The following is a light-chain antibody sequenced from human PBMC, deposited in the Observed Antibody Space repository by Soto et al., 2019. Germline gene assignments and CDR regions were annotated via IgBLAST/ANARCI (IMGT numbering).Light chain of an antibody. CDR3: QQYNDWPLT. CDR1: QSVSDN. Sequence: EIVLTQSPATLSVSPGERVTLSCRASQSVSDNLAWYQQKPGQAHRPLIYGASIRATDIPARFSGSGSGTECSLTISSLQSEDFAVYYCQQYNDWPLTFGGGTKVDIK. J-gene: IGKJ4*01. V-gene: IGKV3D-15*01. CDR2: GAS.